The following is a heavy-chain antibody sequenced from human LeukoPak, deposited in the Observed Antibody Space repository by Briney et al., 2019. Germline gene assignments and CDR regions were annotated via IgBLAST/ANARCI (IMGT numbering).Heavy chain of an antibody. Sequence: GGSLRLSCAASGFTFNNYEMHWVRQTAGKGLEWVSAVGIAGDTFYAGSVKGRFSISRDNAESSLFLQMNSLRAGDTAVYYCAREGTMGTADAFDVWGQGTMVTVSS. CDR2: VGIAGDT. CDR1: GFTFNNYE. CDR3: AREGTMGTADAFDV. V-gene: IGHV3-13*01. J-gene: IGHJ3*01. D-gene: IGHD1-14*01.